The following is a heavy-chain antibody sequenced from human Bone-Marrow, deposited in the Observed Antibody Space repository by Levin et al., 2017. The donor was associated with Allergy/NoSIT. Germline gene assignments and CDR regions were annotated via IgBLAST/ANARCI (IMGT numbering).Heavy chain of an antibody. CDR1: GGSINSYY. Sequence: SQTLSLTCTVSGGSINSYYWSWIRQPPGKGLEWIAYIYYSGSTNYNPSLKSRVTISLDTSKKQFSLKLSSLTAADTAVYYCASMTWGYNSGWGRFDYWGQGILVTVSS. V-gene: IGHV4-59*08. CDR2: IYYSGST. CDR3: ASMTWGYNSGWGRFDY. J-gene: IGHJ4*02. D-gene: IGHD6-19*01.